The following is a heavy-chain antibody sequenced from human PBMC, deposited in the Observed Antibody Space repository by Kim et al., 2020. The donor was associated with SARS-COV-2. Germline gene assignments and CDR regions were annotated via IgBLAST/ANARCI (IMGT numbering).Heavy chain of an antibody. CDR1: GFSVSTND. CDR3: ARKLLLFGANGMDV. D-gene: IGHD3-10*01. J-gene: IGHJ6*02. V-gene: IGHV3-53*01. Sequence: GGSLRLSCAASGFSVSTNDMSWVRQAPGKGLEWVATIFGSGATYFADSAKGRFTISSDNSTNTLYLQMNSLRAADTAAYHCARKLLLFGANGMDVWGQGT. CDR2: IFGSGAT.